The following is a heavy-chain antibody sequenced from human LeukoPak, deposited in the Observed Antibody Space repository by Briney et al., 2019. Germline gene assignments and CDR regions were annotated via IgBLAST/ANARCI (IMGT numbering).Heavy chain of an antibody. CDR2: IRSKAYGGTT. Sequence: GGSLRLSCTASGFTFGDYAVSWVRQAPGKGLEWVGFIRSKAYGGTTEYAASVKGRFTISRDDSKSIAYLQMNSLKTEDTAVYYCTRAIAIRGVIIKWFDPWGQGTLVTVSS. CDR1: GFTFGDYA. J-gene: IGHJ5*02. V-gene: IGHV3-49*04. D-gene: IGHD3-10*01. CDR3: TRAIAIRGVIIKWFDP.